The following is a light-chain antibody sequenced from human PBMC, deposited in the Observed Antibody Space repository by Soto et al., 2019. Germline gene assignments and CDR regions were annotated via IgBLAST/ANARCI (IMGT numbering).Light chain of an antibody. CDR2: DAS. CDR1: QSISTY. V-gene: IGKV1-5*01. CDR3: QQYNSSPYT. Sequence: DIQMTQSPSTLSASVGDRVTITCRASQSISTYLAWYQQKPGKAPSLLIYDASGLDSRVPSMFSGSGSGTAFTLTISSLQPDDFATYYCQQYNSSPYTFGQGTKLEI. J-gene: IGKJ2*01.